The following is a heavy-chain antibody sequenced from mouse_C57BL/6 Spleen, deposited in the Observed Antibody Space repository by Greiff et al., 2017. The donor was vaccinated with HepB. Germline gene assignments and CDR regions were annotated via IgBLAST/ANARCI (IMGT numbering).Heavy chain of an antibody. V-gene: IGHV1-58*01. CDR1: GYTFTSYG. D-gene: IGHD1-1*01. J-gene: IGHJ1*03. CDR2: IYIGNGYT. Sequence: EVQLQQSGAELVRPGSSVKMSCKTSGYTFTSYGINWVKQRPGQGLEWIGYIYIGNGYTEYNEKFKDKATLTADKSSSTAYMQLSSLTYEDSAVYYCARCGYGSSYGYFDVWGTGTTVTVSS. CDR3: ARCGYGSSYGYFDV.